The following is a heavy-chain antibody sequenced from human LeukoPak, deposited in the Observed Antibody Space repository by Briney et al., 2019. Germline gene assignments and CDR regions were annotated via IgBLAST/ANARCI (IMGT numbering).Heavy chain of an antibody. CDR2: INHSGST. CDR3: ASLPQQLVRAFDI. J-gene: IGHJ3*02. Sequence: SETLSLTCAVYGGSFSGYYWSWIRQPPGKGLEWIGEINHSGSTNYNPSLKSRVTISVDTSKNQFSLKLSSVTAADTAVYYCASLPQQLVRAFDIWGQGTMVTVSS. D-gene: IGHD6-13*01. V-gene: IGHV4-34*01. CDR1: GGSFSGYY.